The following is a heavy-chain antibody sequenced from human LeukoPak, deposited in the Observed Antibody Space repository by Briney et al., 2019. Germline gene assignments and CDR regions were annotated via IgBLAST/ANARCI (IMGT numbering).Heavy chain of an antibody. CDR2: IIPIFGTA. CDR3: ARDNYYDSSGYPSFDGMDV. D-gene: IGHD3-22*01. Sequence: ASVKVSCKASGGTFSSYAISWVRQAPGQGLEWMGGIIPIFGTANYAQKFQGRVTITADESTSTAYMELSSLRSEDTAVYYCARDNYYDSSGYPSFDGMDVWGQGTTVTVSS. V-gene: IGHV1-69*13. CDR1: GGTFSSYA. J-gene: IGHJ6*02.